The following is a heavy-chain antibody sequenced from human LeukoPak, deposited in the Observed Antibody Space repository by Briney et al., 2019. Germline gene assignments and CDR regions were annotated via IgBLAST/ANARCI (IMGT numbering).Heavy chain of an antibody. J-gene: IGHJ3*02. V-gene: IGHV3-74*01. CDR1: GFTFSSYW. D-gene: IGHD3-9*01. CDR2: VNSDGSST. CDR3: ARGSMGSYDILTGYYNHDAFDI. Sequence: GGSLRLSCAASGFTFSSYWMHWVRQAPGKGLVWVSRVNSDGSSTSYADSVKGRFTISRDNAKNTLYLQMNSLRAKDTAVYYCARGSMGSYDILTGYYNHDAFDIWGQGTMVTVSS.